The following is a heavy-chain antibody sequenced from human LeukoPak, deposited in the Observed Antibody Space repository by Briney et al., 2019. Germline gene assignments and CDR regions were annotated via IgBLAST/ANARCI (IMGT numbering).Heavy chain of an antibody. CDR2: IYYSGST. CDR3: AKSGGYGLIDY. CDR1: GGSISSYY. V-gene: IGHV4-59*01. Sequence: SETLSLTCTVSGGSISSYYWSWIRQPPGKGLEWIGYIYYSGSTNYNPSLKSRVTISVDTSKNQFSLKLSSVTAADTAVYYCAKSGGYGLIDYWGQGTLVTVSS. D-gene: IGHD1-26*01. J-gene: IGHJ4*02.